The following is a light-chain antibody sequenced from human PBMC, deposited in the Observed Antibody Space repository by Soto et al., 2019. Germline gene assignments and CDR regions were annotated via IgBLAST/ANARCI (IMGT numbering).Light chain of an antibody. CDR2: EIS. V-gene: IGKV2-24*01. Sequence: DVVMTQTPLSSPVTLGQPASISCRSSQSLVHSNGNTYLTWLQQRPGQPPRPLIYEISNRFSGVPDRFSGSGAGTDFTLKISRVDAEDVGVYYCMQATLYPRTFGKGTKVEL. J-gene: IGKJ1*01. CDR1: QSLVHSNGNTY. CDR3: MQATLYPRT.